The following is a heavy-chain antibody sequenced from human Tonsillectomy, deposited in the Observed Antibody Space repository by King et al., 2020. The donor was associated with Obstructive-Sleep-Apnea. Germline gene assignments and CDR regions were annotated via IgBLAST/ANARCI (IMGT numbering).Heavy chain of an antibody. CDR1: GDSVSSNTAA. D-gene: IGHD2-2*01. CDR2: TYYRSKWYY. Sequence: VQLQQSGPGLVKPSQTLSLTCAISGDSVSSNTAAWNWIRQSPSRGLEWVGRTYYRSKWYYVYEVSVKSRITINSDTSKNQFSLQLKSVTPEDTAVYYCARDGATSWYYLDFWGQGTPVTVSS. CDR3: ARDGATSWYYLDF. J-gene: IGHJ4*02. V-gene: IGHV6-1*01.